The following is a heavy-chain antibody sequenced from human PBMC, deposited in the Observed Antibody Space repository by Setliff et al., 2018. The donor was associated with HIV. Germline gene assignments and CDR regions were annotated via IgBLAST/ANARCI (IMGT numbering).Heavy chain of an antibody. CDR2: INEDGSDK. CDR1: GFTFTISW. Sequence: GGSLRLSCAASGFTFTISWMNWVRQAPGKGLEWVANINEDGSDKFYVDSIKGRFTVSRDNAKNSLYLQMNSLRAEDTAVYYCAREVMITFGGVIVTPFDYWGQGALVTVSS. CDR3: AREVMITFGGVIVTPFDY. J-gene: IGHJ4*02. D-gene: IGHD3-16*02. V-gene: IGHV3-7*01.